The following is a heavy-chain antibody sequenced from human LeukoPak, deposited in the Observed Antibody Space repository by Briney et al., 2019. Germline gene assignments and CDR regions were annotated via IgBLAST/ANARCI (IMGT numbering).Heavy chain of an antibody. V-gene: IGHV4-39*01. Sequence: SETLSLTCTVSGGSISSSSYYWGWIRQPLGKGLEWIGSIYYSGSTYYNPSLKSRVTISVDTSKNQFSLKLSSVTAADTAVYYCARHFDRNWDDAFDIWGQGTMVTFSS. J-gene: IGHJ3*02. CDR2: IYYSGST. CDR3: ARHFDRNWDDAFDI. CDR1: GGSISSSSYY. D-gene: IGHD7-27*01.